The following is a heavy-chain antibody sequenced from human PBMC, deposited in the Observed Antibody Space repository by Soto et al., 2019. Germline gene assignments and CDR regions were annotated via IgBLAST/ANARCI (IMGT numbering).Heavy chain of an antibody. J-gene: IGHJ6*03. CDR3: ERGCVVDGTITGDYYYYYMDV. Sequence: ASVKVSCKVSGYTLTELSMHWVRQAPGKGLEWMGGFDPEDGETIYAQKFQGRVTMTEDTSTDTAYMELSSLRSEDTAVYYCERGCVVDGTITGDYYYYYMDVWGKGTTVTVSS. D-gene: IGHD2-21*01. CDR2: FDPEDGET. CDR1: GYTLTELS. V-gene: IGHV1-24*01.